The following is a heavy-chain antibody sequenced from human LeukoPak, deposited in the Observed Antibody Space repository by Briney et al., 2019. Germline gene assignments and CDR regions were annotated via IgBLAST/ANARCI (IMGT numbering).Heavy chain of an antibody. CDR2: ISYDGSNK. D-gene: IGHD6-6*01. CDR3: ARARGPIAARRGDAFDI. V-gene: IGHV3-30-3*01. J-gene: IGHJ3*02. Sequence: GRSLRLSCAASGLTFSSYAMHWFRKAPGKGLEWVAVISYDGSNKYYADSVKGRFTISRDNSNITLYLQMNSLRAEDTAVYYCARARGPIAARRGDAFDIWGQGTMVTVSS. CDR1: GLTFSSYA.